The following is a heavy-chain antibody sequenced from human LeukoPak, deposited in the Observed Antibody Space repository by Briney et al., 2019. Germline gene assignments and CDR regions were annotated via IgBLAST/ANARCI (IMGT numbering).Heavy chain of an antibody. Sequence: GASVKGSCKASGYTFTGYYMHCVRQAPGQGLEWRGWINPNSGGTNYAQKFQGRVTMTRDTSISTAYMELSRLRSDDTAVYYCARGEYYDILDWGQGTLVTVSS. D-gene: IGHD3-9*01. CDR1: GYTFTGYY. J-gene: IGHJ4*02. CDR2: INPNSGGT. CDR3: ARGEYYDILD. V-gene: IGHV1-2*02.